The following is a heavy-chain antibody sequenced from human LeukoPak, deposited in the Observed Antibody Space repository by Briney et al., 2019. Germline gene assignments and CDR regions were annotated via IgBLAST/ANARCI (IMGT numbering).Heavy chain of an antibody. D-gene: IGHD2-15*01. CDR3: ARGYCSGGSCYPIDY. CDR2: IYPGDSDT. Sequence: GESLKISCKGSGYTFTTYWIAWVRQMPGKGLEWMGIIYPGDSDTRYSPSFQGQVTISADKSISTAYLQWSSLKASDTAMYYCARGYCSGGSCYPIDYWGQGTLVTVSS. V-gene: IGHV5-51*01. J-gene: IGHJ4*02. CDR1: GYTFTTYW.